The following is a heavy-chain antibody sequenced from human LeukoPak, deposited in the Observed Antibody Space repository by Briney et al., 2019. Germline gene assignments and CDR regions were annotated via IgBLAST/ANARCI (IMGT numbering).Heavy chain of an antibody. CDR2: IYSGGST. J-gene: IGHJ6*03. CDR1: GFTVSGNY. CDR3: ARDLVGIAAAGSAPYYYYYMDV. D-gene: IGHD6-13*01. Sequence: GGSLRLSCAASGFTVSGNYMSWVRQAPGKGLEWVSVIYSGGSTYYADSVKGRFTISRDNSKNTLYLQMNSLRAEDTAVYYCARDLVGIAAAGSAPYYYYYMDVWGKGTTVTISS. V-gene: IGHV3-66*01.